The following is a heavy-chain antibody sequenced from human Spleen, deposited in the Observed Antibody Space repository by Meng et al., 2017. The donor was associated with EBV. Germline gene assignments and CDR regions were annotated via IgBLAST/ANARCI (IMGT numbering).Heavy chain of an antibody. Sequence: QVQAQGSGPGLGKPSGTLSLTCAVSGDSISSDKWWSWVRQPPGKGLEWIGEIYHSGSTNYNPSLTSRVTILVDKSENQFSLKLSSVTAADTAVYYCASRYCPTTSCRQDWGQGTLVTVFS. J-gene: IGHJ4*02. CDR2: IYHSGST. CDR1: GDSISSDKW. V-gene: IGHV4-4*02. D-gene: IGHD2-2*01. CDR3: ASRYCPTTSCRQD.